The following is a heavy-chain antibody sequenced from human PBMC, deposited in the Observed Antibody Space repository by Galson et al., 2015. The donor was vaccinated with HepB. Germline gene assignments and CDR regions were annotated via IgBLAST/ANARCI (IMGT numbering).Heavy chain of an antibody. J-gene: IGHJ4*02. D-gene: IGHD3-22*01. Sequence: SLRLSCAASGFTFSSYGMHWVRQAPGKGLEWVAVISYDGSNKYYADSVKGRFTISRDNSKNTLYLQMNSLRAEDTAVYHCAKGYYYPLYWGQGTLVTVSS. CDR2: ISYDGSNK. CDR3: AKGYYYPLY. V-gene: IGHV3-30*18. CDR1: GFTFSSYG.